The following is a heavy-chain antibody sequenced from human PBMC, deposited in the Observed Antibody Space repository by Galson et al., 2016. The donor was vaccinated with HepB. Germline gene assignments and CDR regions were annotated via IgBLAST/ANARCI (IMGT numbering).Heavy chain of an antibody. CDR3: VIFYESSGNPLTDS. CDR2: INHNGSP. V-gene: IGHV4-34*01. J-gene: IGHJ4*02. D-gene: IGHD3-22*01. Sequence: SETLSLTCRVSGGSFTDYYWNWIRQPPGKGLEWIGEINHNGSPKYNPSLKSRVTISVDTSKNQFSLKLSSVTAADTAVYYCVIFYESSGNPLTDSWGQATLVTVSS. CDR1: GGSFTDYY.